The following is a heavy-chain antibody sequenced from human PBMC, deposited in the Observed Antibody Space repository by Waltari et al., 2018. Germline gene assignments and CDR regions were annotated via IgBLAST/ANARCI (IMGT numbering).Heavy chain of an antibody. Sequence: QVQLLQSGAEVKKPGASVKVSCKVSGDTVSELSIHWVGQAPGKGLEWMGGFDPEHGEIISAQKFQGRLTLTEDTSTDTAYMELSSLRSEDTAVYYCTIYRDGDYVSLGFDPWGQGTLVTVSS. CDR3: TIYRDGDYVSLGFDP. CDR1: GDTVSELS. CDR2: FDPEHGEI. V-gene: IGHV1-24*01. D-gene: IGHD4-17*01. J-gene: IGHJ5*02.